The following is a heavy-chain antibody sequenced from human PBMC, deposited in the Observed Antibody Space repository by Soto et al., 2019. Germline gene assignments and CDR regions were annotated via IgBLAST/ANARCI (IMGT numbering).Heavy chain of an antibody. CDR1: GASLNNNW. CDR3: ARGSLVYDS. Sequence: QVQLLESGPTLVKPSETLFLTCSVSGASLNNNWWTWIRQAPGTAPELVGYIYYKGDTRYNPSLESRVTISLDTPKNQISLELRSLSGADTAVYFCARGSLVYDSWGQGILVTVSS. J-gene: IGHJ4*02. CDR2: IYYKGDT. D-gene: IGHD3-16*01. V-gene: IGHV4-59*01.